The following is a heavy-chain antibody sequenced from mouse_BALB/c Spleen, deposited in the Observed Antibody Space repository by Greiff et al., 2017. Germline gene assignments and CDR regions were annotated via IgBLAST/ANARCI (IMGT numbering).Heavy chain of an antibody. Sequence: QVTLTVSGPGLLQPSQTLSLTCSFSGFSLRTSGMGVSWIRQPSGKGLEWLAHIYWDDDKRYNPSLKRRLPISKDTSSNQVFLKITSVDTADTATYYCARGGLRDYAMDYWGQGTSVTVAS. CDR1: GFSLRTSGMG. CDR2: IYWDDDK. J-gene: IGHJ4*01. CDR3: ARGGLRDYAMDY. V-gene: IGHV8-12*01. D-gene: IGHD2-4*01.